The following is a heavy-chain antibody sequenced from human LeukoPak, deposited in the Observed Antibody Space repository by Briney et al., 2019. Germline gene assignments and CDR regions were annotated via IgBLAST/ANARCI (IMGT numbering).Heavy chain of an antibody. CDR3: ARSRGSDY. D-gene: IGHD5-12*01. J-gene: IGHJ4*02. CDR1: GFTFSTYG. V-gene: IGHV3-48*02. CDR2: ISSSSTTI. Sequence: PGGSLRLSCVGSGFTFSTYGMHWVREAPGEGLECVSYISSSSTTIYYADSVKGRFTISRDNAKNSLYLQMNSLRDEDTAVYYCARSRGSDYWGQGTLVTVSS.